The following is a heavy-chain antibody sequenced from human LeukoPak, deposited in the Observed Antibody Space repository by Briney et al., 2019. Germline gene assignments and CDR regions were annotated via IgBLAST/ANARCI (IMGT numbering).Heavy chain of an antibody. CDR3: AKKGYYDGSGYYMYYFDH. V-gene: IGHV3-30*18. CDR1: GFTFSSYG. CDR2: ISYDGSNK. J-gene: IGHJ4*02. D-gene: IGHD3-22*01. Sequence: GGSLRLSCAASGFTFSSYGMHWVRQAPGKGLEWMAVISYDGSNKYYADSVKGRFTISRDNSKNTLYLQMNSLRAEDTAVYYCAKKGYYDGSGYYMYYFDHWGQGTLATVSS.